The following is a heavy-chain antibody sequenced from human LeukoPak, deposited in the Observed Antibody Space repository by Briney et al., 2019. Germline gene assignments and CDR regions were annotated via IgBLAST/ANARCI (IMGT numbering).Heavy chain of an antibody. Sequence: PGGSLRLSCAASGFTFNKAWMSWVRQAPGKGLEWVGRIKSKTDGGTTDYAAPVKGRFTISRDDSKNTLYLQMNSLKTDDTAVYYCTTVWNCGGDCSDAFDIWGQGTMVTVSS. CDR2: IKSKTDGGTT. J-gene: IGHJ3*02. V-gene: IGHV3-15*01. D-gene: IGHD2-21*02. CDR3: TTVWNCGGDCSDAFDI. CDR1: GFTFNKAW.